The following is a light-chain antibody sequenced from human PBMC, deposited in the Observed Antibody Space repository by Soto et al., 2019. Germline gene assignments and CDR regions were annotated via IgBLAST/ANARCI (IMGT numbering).Light chain of an antibody. J-gene: IGKJ5*01. Sequence: EIVVTQSPGTLSLSPWERATLSCRASQSVSSYLAWYQQKPGQAPRLLIYGASTRATGIPARFSGSGSGTEFTLTISSLQSEDFAVYYCQQYNNWPITFGQGTRLEVK. CDR2: GAS. V-gene: IGKV3D-15*01. CDR3: QQYNNWPIT. CDR1: QSVSSY.